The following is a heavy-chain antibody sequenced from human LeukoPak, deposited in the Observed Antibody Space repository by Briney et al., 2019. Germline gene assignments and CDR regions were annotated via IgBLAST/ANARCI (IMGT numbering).Heavy chain of an antibody. CDR2: ISSSGSTI. Sequence: PGGSLRLSCAAPGFTFSSYEMNWVRQAPGKGLEWVSYISSSGSTIYYADSVKGRFTISRDNAKNSLYLQMNSLRAEDTAVYYCARGGDILTGYYFDYWGQGTLVTVSS. V-gene: IGHV3-48*03. J-gene: IGHJ4*02. CDR3: ARGGDILTGYYFDY. CDR1: GFTFSSYE. D-gene: IGHD3-9*01.